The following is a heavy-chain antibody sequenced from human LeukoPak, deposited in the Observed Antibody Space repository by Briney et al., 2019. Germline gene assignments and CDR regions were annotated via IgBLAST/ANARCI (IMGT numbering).Heavy chain of an antibody. D-gene: IGHD3-10*01. CDR2: SNK. CDR3: ARDSANAFDI. V-gene: IGHV3-33*01. Sequence: SNKYYADSVKGRFTISRDNSKNTLYLQMNSLRAEDTAVYYCARDSANAFDIWGQGTMVTVSS. J-gene: IGHJ3*02.